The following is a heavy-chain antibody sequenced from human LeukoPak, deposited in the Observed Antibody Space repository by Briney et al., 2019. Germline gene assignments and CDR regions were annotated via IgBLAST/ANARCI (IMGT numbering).Heavy chain of an antibody. V-gene: IGHV3-48*03. CDR3: ARTPPGYSYGFDY. J-gene: IGHJ4*02. CDR1: GFTFSSYE. D-gene: IGHD5-18*01. Sequence: GGSLRLSCAASGFTFSSYEMNWVRQAPGKGLEWISYISSSGSTKYCADSVKGRFTISRDNAKNSLFLQMNSLRAEDTAVYYCARTPPGYSYGFDYWGQGTLVTVSS. CDR2: ISSSGSTK.